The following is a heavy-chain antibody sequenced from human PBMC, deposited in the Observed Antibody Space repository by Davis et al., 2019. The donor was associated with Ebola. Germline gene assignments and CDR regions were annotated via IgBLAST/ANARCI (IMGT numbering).Heavy chain of an antibody. J-gene: IGHJ5*02. D-gene: IGHD5-18*01. V-gene: IGHV3-21*01. CDR1: GFTFSSYG. Sequence: GGSLRLSCAASGFTFSSYGMHWVRQAPGKGLEWVSSITSNGYIYYADSVKGRFTISRDNAKSSLYLQMNSLRAEDTAVYYCASGLRGYSYGNWFDTWGQGTLVTVSS. CDR2: ITSNGYI. CDR3: ASGLRGYSYGNWFDT.